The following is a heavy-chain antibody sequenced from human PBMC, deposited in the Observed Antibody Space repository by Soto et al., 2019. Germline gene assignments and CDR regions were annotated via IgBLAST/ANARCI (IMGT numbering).Heavy chain of an antibody. J-gene: IGHJ4*02. V-gene: IGHV4-59*11. D-gene: IGHD7-27*01. Sequence: QVQLQESGPGLVKPSETLSLTCTVSVGSISNHYWSWIRQPPGKGLEWIGYIYYNGNTNYNPSLKSRVTMSGDTSKNQISLKLSSVTAADTAVYYCTRANWYSEYWGQGTLVTVSS. CDR3: TRANWYSEY. CDR1: VGSISNHY. CDR2: IYYNGNT.